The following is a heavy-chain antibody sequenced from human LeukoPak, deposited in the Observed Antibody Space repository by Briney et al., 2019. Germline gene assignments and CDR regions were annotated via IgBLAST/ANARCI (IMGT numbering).Heavy chain of an antibody. CDR1: GFTVTTNY. CDR3: AKDPTYYGDYPY. J-gene: IGHJ4*01. V-gene: IGHV3-66*01. Sequence: GGSLRLSCAASGFTVTTNYMTWVRQAPGKGLEWVSIIYSGGYTDYADSVKGRFTISRDNSKNTLDLQMNSLRAEDTAVYYCAKDPTYYGDYPYWGQGTLVTVSS. D-gene: IGHD4-17*01. CDR2: IYSGGYT.